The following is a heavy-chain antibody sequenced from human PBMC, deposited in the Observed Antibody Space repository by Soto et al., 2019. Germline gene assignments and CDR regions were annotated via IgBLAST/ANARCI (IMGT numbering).Heavy chain of an antibody. J-gene: IGHJ6*02. Sequence: ASVKVSCKASGYTFTGYYMRWVRQAPGQGLEWMGWINPNSGGTNYAQKFQGWVTMTRDTSISTAYMELSRLRSDDTAVYYCARGQEYLTSGPNGDYYYYYGMDVWGQGTTVTVSS. D-gene: IGHD2-2*01. V-gene: IGHV1-2*04. CDR2: INPNSGGT. CDR1: GYTFTGYY. CDR3: ARGQEYLTSGPNGDYYYYYGMDV.